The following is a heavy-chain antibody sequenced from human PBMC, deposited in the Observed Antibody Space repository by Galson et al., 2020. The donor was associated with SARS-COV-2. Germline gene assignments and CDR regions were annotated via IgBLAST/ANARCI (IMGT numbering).Heavy chain of an antibody. D-gene: IGHD3-10*01. J-gene: IGHJ6*02. V-gene: IGHV1-69*13. Sequence: SVKVSCKASGYTFTYGISWVRQAPGQGLEWLGGIIPIFGTANYAQKFQGRVTITADESTSTAYMELSSLRSEDTAVYYCARDRTLDYYGSGTSGMDVWGQGTTVTVSS. CDR3: ARDRTLDYYGSGTSGMDV. CDR2: IIPIFGTA. CDR1: GYTFTYG.